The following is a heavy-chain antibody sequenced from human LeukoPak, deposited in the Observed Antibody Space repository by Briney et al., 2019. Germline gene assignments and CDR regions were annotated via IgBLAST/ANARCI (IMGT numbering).Heavy chain of an antibody. V-gene: IGHV3-30*04. CDR2: ISYDGSNK. Sequence: GGSLRLSCAASGFTFSSYAMHWVRQAPGKGLECMAIISYDGSNKYYADSVKGRFTISRDNSKNTLYLQMNSLRAEDTAVYYCAREGGYKFDNWGQGTLVTVSS. D-gene: IGHD3-22*01. J-gene: IGHJ4*02. CDR1: GFTFSSYA. CDR3: AREGGYKFDN.